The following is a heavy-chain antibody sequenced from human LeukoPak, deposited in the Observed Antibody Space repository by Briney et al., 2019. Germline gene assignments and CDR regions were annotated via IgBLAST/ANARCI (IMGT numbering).Heavy chain of an antibody. V-gene: IGHV3-74*01. CDR1: GFTFSKYW. D-gene: IGHD6-19*01. J-gene: IGHJ4*02. CDR2: INTDGTVT. CDR3: ATKQWLAPPPDS. Sequence: PGRSLRLSCAASGFTFSKYWMLWVRQAPGKGLESVSRINTDGTVTTYADSVKGRFIVSRDNADNTMFLQMNSVRDEDTAVYYCATKQWLAPPPDSWGQGTPVTVS.